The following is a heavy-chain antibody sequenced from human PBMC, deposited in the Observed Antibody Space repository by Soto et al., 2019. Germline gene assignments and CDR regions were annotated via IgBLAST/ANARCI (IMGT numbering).Heavy chain of an antibody. CDR1: GYTFTSYA. CDR2: INAGNGNT. J-gene: IGHJ5*02. CDR3: ARGYGGPIGWFDP. V-gene: IGHV1-3*01. D-gene: IGHD3-16*01. Sequence: QVQLVQSGAEVKKPGASVKVSCKASGYTFTSYAMHWVRQAPGQRLEWMGWINAGNGNTKYSQKFQGIVTITRDTSASTAYMELSSLRSEDTAVYYCARGYGGPIGWFDPWGQGTLVTVSS.